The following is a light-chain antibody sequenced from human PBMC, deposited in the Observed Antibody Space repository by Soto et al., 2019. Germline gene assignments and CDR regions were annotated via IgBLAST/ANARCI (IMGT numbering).Light chain of an antibody. V-gene: IGLV2-14*01. CDR2: EVS. J-gene: IGLJ3*02. Sequence: QSALTQPASVSGSPGQSITISCTGTNSDIGAYNYVSWYHQHPGKAPKLIIFEVSNRPSGVSSRFSGSKSGSTASLTISGLQLEDEADYHCSSYTGGSTYWIFGGGTKLTVL. CDR1: NSDIGAYNY. CDR3: SSYTGGSTYWI.